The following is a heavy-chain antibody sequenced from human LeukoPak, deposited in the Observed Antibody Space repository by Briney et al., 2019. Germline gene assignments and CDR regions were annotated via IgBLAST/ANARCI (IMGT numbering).Heavy chain of an antibody. CDR1: GFTFSHHS. CDR2: FGSDLSFR. D-gene: IGHD5-24*01. Sequence: GGSLRLSCAGSGFTFSHHSMNWVRQAPGKGLEWVASFGSDLSFRSVADSLKGRFTISRDNAENSIYLHMNSLRAEDTAIYHCARDRLGDGYIREFDSWGQGTLVIVSS. V-gene: IGHV3-21*01. CDR3: ARDRLGDGYIREFDS. J-gene: IGHJ4*02.